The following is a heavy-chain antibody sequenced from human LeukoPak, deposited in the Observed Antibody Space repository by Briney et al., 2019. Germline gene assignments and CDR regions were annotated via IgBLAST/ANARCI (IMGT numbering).Heavy chain of an antibody. D-gene: IGHD3-22*01. CDR2: IIPIFGTA. V-gene: IGHV1-69*13. Sequence: SVKVSCKASGGTFSSYAISWVRQAPGQGLEWMGGIIPIFGTANYAQKFQGRVTITADESTSTAYMELSSLRSEDTAVYYCARLPLESETYYYDSSGSLDFDYWGQGALVTVSS. CDR1: GGTFSSYA. J-gene: IGHJ4*02. CDR3: ARLPLESETYYYDSSGSLDFDY.